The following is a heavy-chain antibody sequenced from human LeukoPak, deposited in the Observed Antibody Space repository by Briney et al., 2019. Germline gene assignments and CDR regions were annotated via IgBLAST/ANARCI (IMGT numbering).Heavy chain of an antibody. CDR1: GFTFSSYG. CDR2: ITGSGGST. Sequence: GGSLRLSCAASGFTFSSYGMSWVRQAPGKGLEWVSAITGSGGSTYYADSVKGRFTISRDNSKNTLYLQMNSLRAEDTAVYYCAKSLVSSSTDYCHYFDYWGHGTLVTVSS. CDR3: AKSLVSSSTDYCHYFDY. D-gene: IGHD2-2*01. V-gene: IGHV3-23*01. J-gene: IGHJ4*01.